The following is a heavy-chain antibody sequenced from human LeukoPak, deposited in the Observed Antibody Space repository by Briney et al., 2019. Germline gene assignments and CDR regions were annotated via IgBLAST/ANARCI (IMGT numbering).Heavy chain of an antibody. J-gene: IGHJ5*02. D-gene: IGHD2-15*01. Sequence: SQTLSLTCAVSGGSISSGGYSWSWLRQPPGKGLEWIGYIYHSGSTYYNPSLKSRVTISVDRSKNQFSLKLSSVTAADTAVYYCARDPNCSGGSCGFDPWGQGTLVTVSS. CDR3: ARDPNCSGGSCGFDP. CDR2: IYHSGST. V-gene: IGHV4-30-2*01. CDR1: GGSISSGGYS.